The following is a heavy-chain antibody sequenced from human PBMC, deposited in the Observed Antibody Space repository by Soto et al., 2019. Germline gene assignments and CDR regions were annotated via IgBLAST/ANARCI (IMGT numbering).Heavy chain of an antibody. V-gene: IGHV4-30-2*01. J-gene: IGHJ4*02. CDR3: ARGNVVAIDY. Sequence: SETLSLTCAVAGGSSSSGGYSWSWIRQPPGKGLEWIGYIYHSGSTYYNPSLRSRVTISVDRSKNQFSLKLSSVTAADTAVYSCARGNVVAIDYWGQGTLVTSPQ. CDR2: IYHSGST. CDR1: GGSSSSGGYS. D-gene: IGHD2-21*01.